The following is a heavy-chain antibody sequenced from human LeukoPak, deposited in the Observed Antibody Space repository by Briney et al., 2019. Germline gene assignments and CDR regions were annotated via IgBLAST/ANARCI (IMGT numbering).Heavy chain of an antibody. J-gene: IGHJ5*01. CDR3: ARDRAVTQVWVEFDS. V-gene: IGHV3-66*02. D-gene: IGHD3-16*01. CDR1: GFNVSNYY. Sequence: GGSLRLSCAGSGFNVSNYYMNWVRQAPGKGLEWVSLIRDGGETFYADSVKGRFAISRDNSKNTVYLQINRLRVEDTAVYFCARDRAVTQVWVEFDSWGQGTLVTVSS. CDR2: IRDGGET.